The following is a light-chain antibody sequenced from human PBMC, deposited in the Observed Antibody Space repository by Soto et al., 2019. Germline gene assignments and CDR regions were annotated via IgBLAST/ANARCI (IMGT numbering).Light chain of an antibody. J-gene: IGKJ5*01. CDR1: QTIDSN. Sequence: IVMTQSPGTLSVFPGGSATLSCRANQTIDSNLAWYQQKPGQAPRLLIYGSSTRATGIPVRFSGSGSGTEFTLTISSLQSDDFAVYYCQQYNRGSPITFGQGTRLEIQ. CDR2: GSS. V-gene: IGKV3-15*01. CDR3: QQYNRGSPIT.